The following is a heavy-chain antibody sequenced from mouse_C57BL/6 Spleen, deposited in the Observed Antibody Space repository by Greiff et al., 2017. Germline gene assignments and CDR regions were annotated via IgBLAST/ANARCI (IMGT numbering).Heavy chain of an antibody. Sequence: QVHVKQPGTELVKPGASVKLSCKASGYTFTSYWMHWVKQRPGQGLEWIGNINPSNGGTNYNEKFKSKATLTVDKSSSTAYMQLSSLTSEDSAVYYCAREGVATDYYAMDYWGQGTSVTVSS. V-gene: IGHV1-53*01. D-gene: IGHD1-1*01. CDR2: INPSNGGT. J-gene: IGHJ4*01. CDR1: GYTFTSYW. CDR3: AREGVATDYYAMDY.